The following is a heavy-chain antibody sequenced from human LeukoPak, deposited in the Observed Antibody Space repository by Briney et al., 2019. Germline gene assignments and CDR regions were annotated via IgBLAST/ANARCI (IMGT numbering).Heavy chain of an antibody. Sequence: GGSLRLSCAASGFSFGSYGMHWVRQAPGKGLEWVAFIRYDGSNKYYADSVKGRFTISRDNSKNTLYLQMNSLRAEDTAVYYCARVLLVRDAFDIWGQGTMVTVSS. CDR1: GFSFGSYG. CDR3: ARVLLVRDAFDI. J-gene: IGHJ3*02. CDR2: IRYDGSNK. V-gene: IGHV3-30*02.